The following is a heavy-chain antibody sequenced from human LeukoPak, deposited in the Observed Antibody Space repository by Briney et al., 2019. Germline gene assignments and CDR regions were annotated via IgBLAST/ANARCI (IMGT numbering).Heavy chain of an antibody. CDR3: ARSATNRDISASGSDYYYYGMDV. J-gene: IGHJ6*02. Sequence: VASVKVSCKASGYTFTSYGITWVRQAPGQGLEWMGWISAYNDNTSYAQKLQGRVTMTTDTSTSTAYMELRSLRSDDTAVYYCARSATNRDISASGSDYYYYGMDVWGQGTTVTVSS. V-gene: IGHV1-18*01. CDR1: GYTFTSYG. CDR2: ISAYNDNT. D-gene: IGHD3-10*01.